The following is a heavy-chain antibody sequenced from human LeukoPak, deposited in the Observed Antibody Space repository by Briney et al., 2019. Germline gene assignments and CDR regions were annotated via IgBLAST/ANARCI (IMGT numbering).Heavy chain of an antibody. V-gene: IGHV1-46*01. CDR3: ARDRDQTYYDFWSGYSALWFDP. D-gene: IGHD3-3*01. Sequence: ASVKVSCKASGYTFTSYYIHWVRQAPGQGLEWMGIINPSGGSTSYAQKFQGRVTMTRDTSTSTVYMELSSLRSEDTAVYYCARDRDQTYYDFWSGYSALWFDPWGQGTLVTVSS. J-gene: IGHJ5*02. CDR2: INPSGGST. CDR1: GYTFTSYY.